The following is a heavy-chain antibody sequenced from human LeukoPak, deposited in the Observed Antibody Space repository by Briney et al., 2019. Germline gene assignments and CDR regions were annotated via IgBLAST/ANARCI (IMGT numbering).Heavy chain of an antibody. CDR3: ARTFSESYYYYGMDV. J-gene: IGHJ6*02. D-gene: IGHD1-26*01. V-gene: IGHV4-59*01. CDR2: IYYIGST. Sequence: PSETLSLTCTVSGVSISTYYWSWVRQPPGKGLEWIGCIYYIGSTNYNPSLKSRVSISVDTSKNQFSLKLSSVTAADTAVYYCARTFSESYYYYGMDVWGQGTTVTVSS. CDR1: GVSISTYY.